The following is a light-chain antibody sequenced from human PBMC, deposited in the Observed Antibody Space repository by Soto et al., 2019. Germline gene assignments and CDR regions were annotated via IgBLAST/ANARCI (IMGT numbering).Light chain of an antibody. CDR3: QQYNNWPQT. J-gene: IGKJ1*01. CDR1: QTIRSS. CDR2: GAS. V-gene: IGKV3-15*01. Sequence: EVVMTQSPATLSVSLGERATLSCRASQTIRSSLAWYQQKPGQAPRLLIYGASTRATDIPARFGGSGSGTECTLTSSSLQSEDSAIYYCQQYNNWPQTFGQGTKVEI.